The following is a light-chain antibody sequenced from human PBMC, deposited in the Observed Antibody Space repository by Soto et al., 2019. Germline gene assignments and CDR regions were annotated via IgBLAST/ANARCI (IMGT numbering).Light chain of an antibody. J-gene: IGKJ1*01. V-gene: IGKV3-20*01. CDR3: QQYSSSPET. CDR1: QSITRSY. CDR2: DAS. Sequence: EIVLTQSPGTLSLSPGERATLSCRASQSITRSYIDWYQQKPGQAPRLLIYDASSRATGIPDRFGGSGSGTDFTLTISRLEPEDFAVYYWQQYSSSPETFGQGTKVEIK.